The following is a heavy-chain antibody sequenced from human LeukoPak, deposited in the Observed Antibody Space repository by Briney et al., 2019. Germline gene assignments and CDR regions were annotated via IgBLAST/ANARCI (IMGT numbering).Heavy chain of an antibody. CDR3: ARDPASSGQSTHWLDP. CDR1: GFSFSTYW. J-gene: IGHJ5*02. CDR2: IDQGGSVR. D-gene: IGHD3-22*01. V-gene: IGHV3-7*01. Sequence: GGSLRLSCAASGFSFSTYWMSWVRQTPEKGLEFVANIDQGGSVRNYMDSLKGRCTISRDNAKKSLYLEINSLRADDTAVYYCARDPASSGQSTHWLDPWGQGTLVTVSS.